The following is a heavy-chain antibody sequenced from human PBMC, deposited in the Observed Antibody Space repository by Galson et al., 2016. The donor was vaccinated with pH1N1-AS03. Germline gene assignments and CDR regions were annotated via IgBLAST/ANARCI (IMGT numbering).Heavy chain of an antibody. V-gene: IGHV5-51*01. CDR2: IYPGDSDT. CDR3: ARVRDATSWKYFFDY. Sequence: QSGAEVKKPGESLKISCKGSEYSFPNYWIAWVRQMPGKGLEWVGLIYPGDSDTRSSPSFQGQVTFSADKSIDTAYLQWSSLQASDTALYYCARVRDATSWKYFFDYWGQGTLVTVSS. J-gene: IGHJ4*02. CDR1: EYSFPNYW. D-gene: IGHD1-1*01.